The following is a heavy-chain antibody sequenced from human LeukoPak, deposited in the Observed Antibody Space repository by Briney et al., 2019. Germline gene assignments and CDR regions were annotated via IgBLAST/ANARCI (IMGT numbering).Heavy chain of an antibody. J-gene: IGHJ3*02. D-gene: IGHD6-13*01. CDR2: INHSGST. V-gene: IGHV4-34*01. CDR3: ARHGSSSLFGSSFDI. Sequence: PSETLSFTCAVYGGSFSGYYWSWIRQPPGKGLEWIGEINHSGSTYYNPSLKSRVTISVDTSKNQFSLKLSSVTAADTAVYYCARHGSSSLFGSSFDIWGQGTMVTVSS. CDR1: GGSFSGYY.